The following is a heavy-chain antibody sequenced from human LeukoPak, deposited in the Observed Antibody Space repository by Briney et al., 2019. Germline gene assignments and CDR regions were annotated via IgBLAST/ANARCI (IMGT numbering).Heavy chain of an antibody. D-gene: IGHD3-10*01. V-gene: IGHV3-23*01. Sequence: GGSLRLSCAAPGFTFSNYAMTWVRQAPGKGLEWVSAISGSGDATYYADSVKGRFTISRDNSKNTLSLQMNSLRADDTAVYYCARAIDPRAFDYWGQGTLVTVSS. CDR2: ISGSGDAT. CDR1: GFTFSNYA. CDR3: ARAIDPRAFDY. J-gene: IGHJ4*02.